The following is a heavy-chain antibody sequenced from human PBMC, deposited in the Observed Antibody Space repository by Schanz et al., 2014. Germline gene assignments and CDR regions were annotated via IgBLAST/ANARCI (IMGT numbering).Heavy chain of an antibody. V-gene: IGHV4-4*07. CDR1: GGSMSSFY. D-gene: IGHD2-8*02. CDR3: ARVGGGILTSWYSLDS. CDR2: ISTSGST. Sequence: QVQLQESGPGLVKPSETLSLTCTVSGGSMSSFYWNWIRQPAGKGLEWIGRISTSGSTNYNPSLRSRVSMSIGTSKPHFSLRLSSLTAADTAVYFCARVGGGILTSWYSLDSWGQGTLVTVSS. J-gene: IGHJ4*02.